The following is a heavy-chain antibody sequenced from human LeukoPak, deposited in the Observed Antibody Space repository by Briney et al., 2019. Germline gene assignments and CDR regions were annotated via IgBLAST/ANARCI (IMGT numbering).Heavy chain of an antibody. Sequence: SETRSLTCTVSGGSISSGDYYWSWIRQPPGKGLEWIGYIYYSGSTYYNPSLKSRVTISVDTSKNQFSLKLSSVTAADTAVYYCARGIVVVPAAALYGMDVWGQGTTVTVSS. D-gene: IGHD2-2*01. V-gene: IGHV4-30-4*01. CDR3: ARGIVVVPAAALYGMDV. CDR2: IYYSGST. J-gene: IGHJ6*02. CDR1: GGSISSGDYY.